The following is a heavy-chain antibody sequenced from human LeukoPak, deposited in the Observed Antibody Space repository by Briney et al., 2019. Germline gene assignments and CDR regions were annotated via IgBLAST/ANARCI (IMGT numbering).Heavy chain of an antibody. V-gene: IGHV3-49*04. J-gene: IGHJ4*01. CDR3: ARPLKKLRVAGDFES. CDR1: GFTFSDHG. Sequence: GGSLSLTCTASGFTFSDHGRSWVRQAPGKGLEWVGFIRSQAYGGTAEFAASVRGRFTMSRDDSKSVAYLQINSLKIEDTDVYCCARPLKKLRVAGDFESRGHGTLVTVSS. CDR2: IRSQAYGGTA. D-gene: IGHD6-13*01.